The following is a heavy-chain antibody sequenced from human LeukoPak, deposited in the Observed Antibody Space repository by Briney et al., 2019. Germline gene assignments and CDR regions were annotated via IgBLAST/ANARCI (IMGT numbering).Heavy chain of an antibody. V-gene: IGHV3-23*01. CDR3: AKSSVRGVDSFDY. D-gene: IGHD3-10*01. CDR2: ISGTGVNT. CDR1: GFTFSNFA. Sequence: GGSLRLSCAASGFTFSNFAMSWVRQAPGKGLEWVSSISGTGVNTHCADSARGRFTMSRDYSKNTLYLRMSSLRAEDTAVYYCAKSSVRGVDSFDYWGQGTLVTVSS. J-gene: IGHJ4*02.